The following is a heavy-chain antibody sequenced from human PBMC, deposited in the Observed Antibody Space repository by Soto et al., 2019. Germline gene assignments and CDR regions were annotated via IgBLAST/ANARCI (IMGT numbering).Heavy chain of an antibody. CDR1: GFTFSHYA. J-gene: IGHJ4*01. V-gene: IGHV3-23*01. CDR3: VKGVGSGRPWYYAY. CDR2: ITGSGGTT. D-gene: IGHD6-25*01. Sequence: GGSLRLSCASSGFTFSHYAMNWVRQAPGKGLEWVSVITGSGGTTYYADSVKGRFTIPRDNSKNTVYLQMNSLRAEDTAVYYCVKGVGSGRPWYYAYWGQGTLVTVSS.